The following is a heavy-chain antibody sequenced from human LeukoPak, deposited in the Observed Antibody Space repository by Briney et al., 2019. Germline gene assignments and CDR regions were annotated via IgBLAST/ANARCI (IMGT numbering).Heavy chain of an antibody. D-gene: IGHD3-3*01. CDR3: VKDGAIFGVPITRGGMDV. J-gene: IGHJ6*02. CDR2: ISWNSGSI. Sequence: PGRSLRLSCAASGFTFNDFAMHRVRQTPGKGLEWVSGISWNSGSIGYADSVKGRFTISRDNGKNALYLEMNSLRAEDTALYYCVKDGAIFGVPITRGGMDVWGQGTTVTVSS. V-gene: IGHV3-9*01. CDR1: GFTFNDFA.